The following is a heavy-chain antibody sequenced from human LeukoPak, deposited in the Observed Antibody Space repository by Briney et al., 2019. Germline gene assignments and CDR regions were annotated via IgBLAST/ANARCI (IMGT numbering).Heavy chain of an antibody. CDR3: ARDLLAAGTFSGY. J-gene: IGHJ4*02. D-gene: IGHD6-13*01. V-gene: IGHV3-20*04. CDR1: GFTFDDYG. CDR2: VNWNGGST. Sequence: GGSLRLSCAASGFTFDDYGMSWVRHAPGKGLEWVSGVNWNGGSTGYAGSVKGRFTISRDNAKNSLYLQMNSLRAEDTALYYCARDLLAAGTFSGYWGQGTLLTVSS.